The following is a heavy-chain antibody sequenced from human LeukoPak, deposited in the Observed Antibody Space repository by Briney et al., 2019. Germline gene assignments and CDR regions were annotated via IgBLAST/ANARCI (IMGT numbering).Heavy chain of an antibody. CDR1: GGSFSGYY. CDR3: ARAAHYYDSSGYYYGPLDY. CDR2: INHSGST. Sequence: PSETLSLTCAVYGGSFSGYYWSWIRQPPGKGLEWIGEINHSGSTNYNPSLKSRVTISVDTSKNQFSLKLSSVIAADTAVYYCARAAHYYDSSGYYYGPLDYWGQGTLVTVSS. D-gene: IGHD3-22*01. J-gene: IGHJ4*02. V-gene: IGHV4-34*01.